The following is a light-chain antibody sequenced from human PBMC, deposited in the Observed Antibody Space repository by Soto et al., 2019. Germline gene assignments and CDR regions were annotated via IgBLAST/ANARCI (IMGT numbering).Light chain of an antibody. CDR1: SSDVGGYNY. Sequence: QSVLTQPASVSGSPGQSITISCTGTSSDVGGYNYVSWYQQHPGKAPKLMIYEVTNRPSGVSNRFSGSKSGNTASLTISGLQAEDEADYYCSSYTSSYTLGVFGTGTKLTVL. V-gene: IGLV2-14*01. J-gene: IGLJ1*01. CDR3: SSYTSSYTLGV. CDR2: EVT.